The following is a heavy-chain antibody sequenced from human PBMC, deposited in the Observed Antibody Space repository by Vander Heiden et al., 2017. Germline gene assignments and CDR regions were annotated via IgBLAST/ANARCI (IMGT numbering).Heavy chain of an antibody. V-gene: IGHV3-21*01. CDR3: ARVRFLEWLFDY. CDR2: ISSSSSYI. Sequence: EVQLVESEGGLVKPGGSLRLSCAASGFTFSSYSMNWVRQAPGKGLEWVSSISSSSSYIYYADSVKGRFTISRDNAKNSLYLQMNSLRAEDTAVYYCARVRFLEWLFDYWGQGTLVTVSS. J-gene: IGHJ4*02. D-gene: IGHD3-3*01. CDR1: GFTFSSYS.